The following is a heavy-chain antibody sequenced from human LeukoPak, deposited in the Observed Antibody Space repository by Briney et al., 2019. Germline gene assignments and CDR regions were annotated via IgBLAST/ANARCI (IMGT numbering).Heavy chain of an antibody. V-gene: IGHV3-7*03. Sequence: GGSLRLSCAASGCTFSSYAMNWGRQAPGKGLEWVANIKEDGSLTFYVDSVKGRFTISRDNAKNSLYLQMNSLRVDDKAVYYCARDPGYKAFDIWGQGTMVTVSS. CDR2: IKEDGSLT. CDR3: ARDPGYKAFDI. D-gene: IGHD5-18*01. J-gene: IGHJ3*02. CDR1: GCTFSSYA.